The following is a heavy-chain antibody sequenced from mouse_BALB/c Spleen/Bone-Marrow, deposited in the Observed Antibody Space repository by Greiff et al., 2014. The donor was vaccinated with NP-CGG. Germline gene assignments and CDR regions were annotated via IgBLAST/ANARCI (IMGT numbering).Heavy chain of an antibody. CDR2: IDPENGDT. V-gene: IGHV14-4*02. CDR1: GLNIKDYY. CDR3: NARGDCDFGYFDY. J-gene: IGHJ2*01. Sequence: VQLQQSGAELVRPGASVKLSCTASGLNIKDYYMHWVKQRPEQGLEWIGWIDPENGDTEYAPKFQGKATMTADTSSNTAYLQLSSLTSEDTAVYYCNARGDCDFGYFDYWGQGTTLTVSS.